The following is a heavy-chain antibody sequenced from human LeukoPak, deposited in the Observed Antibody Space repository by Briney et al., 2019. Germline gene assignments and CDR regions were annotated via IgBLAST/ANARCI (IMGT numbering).Heavy chain of an antibody. CDR2: ISTSGGDT. CDR1: GFTFSSYA. CDR3: AKGGNYAPLDY. Sequence: GGSLRLSCVASGFTFSSYAMTWVRQAPGKGLEWVSAISTSGGDTIYTDSVKDRFTISRDNSKNTLYLQMHSLRAEDTAIYYCAKGGNYAPLDYWGQGALVTVSS. J-gene: IGHJ4*02. D-gene: IGHD1-7*01. V-gene: IGHV3-23*01.